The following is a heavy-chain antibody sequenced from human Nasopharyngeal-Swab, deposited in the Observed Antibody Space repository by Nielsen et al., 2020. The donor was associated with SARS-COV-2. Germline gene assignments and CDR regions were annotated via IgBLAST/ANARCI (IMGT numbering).Heavy chain of an antibody. CDR1: GGSFSGYY. CDR3: ARGDRWDWFDP. V-gene: IGHV4-34*01. D-gene: IGHD5-24*01. CDR2: INHSGST. J-gene: IGHJ5*02. Sequence: SETLSLTCAVYGGSFSGYYWSWIRQPPGKGLEWIGEINHSGSTKYNPSLKSRVTISLDTSKNQFSLKVTSVTAADTAVYYCARGDRWDWFDPWGQGTLVTVSS.